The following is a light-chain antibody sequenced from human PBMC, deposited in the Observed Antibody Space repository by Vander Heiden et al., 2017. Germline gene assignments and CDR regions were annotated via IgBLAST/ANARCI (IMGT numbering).Light chain of an antibody. Sequence: DILMPPSPSSLSASVGNRVIITCRASQSIRSYLNWYQQKPGQAPKLLIFSASTLQSGVPSRFSGSGSGTDFTLTISSLQPEDFASYYCQQSYSNPWTFGQGTKVDIK. CDR3: QQSYSNPWT. CDR1: QSIRSY. CDR2: SAS. V-gene: IGKV1-39*01. J-gene: IGKJ1*01.